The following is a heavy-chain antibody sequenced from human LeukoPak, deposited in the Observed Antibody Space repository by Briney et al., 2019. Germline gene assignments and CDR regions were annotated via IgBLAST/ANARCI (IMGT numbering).Heavy chain of an antibody. J-gene: IGHJ3*02. V-gene: IGHV1-69*13. Sequence: ASVKVSCKASGGTFSSYAISWVRQAPGQGLEWMGGIIPIFGTANYAQKFQGRVTITADESTSAAYMELSSLRSEDTAVYYCASPEVSDSYAFDIWGQGTMVTVSS. CDR2: IIPIFGTA. CDR3: ASPEVSDSYAFDI. D-gene: IGHD5/OR15-5a*01. CDR1: GGTFSSYA.